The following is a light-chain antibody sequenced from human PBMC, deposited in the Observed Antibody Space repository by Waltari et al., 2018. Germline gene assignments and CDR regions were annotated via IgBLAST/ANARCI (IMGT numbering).Light chain of an antibody. CDR3: QQYASSPYN. CDR1: QGVNSAY. J-gene: IGKJ2*01. Sequence: EVVLTQSPGTLSLSPGDSATLSCRASQGVNSAYLAWYQQRPGRAPRLLIYGASNRATVIPDRFSGSGSVTDFTLRISRLQPEDFAVYYCQQYASSPYNFGPGTKLEIK. V-gene: IGKV3-20*01. CDR2: GAS.